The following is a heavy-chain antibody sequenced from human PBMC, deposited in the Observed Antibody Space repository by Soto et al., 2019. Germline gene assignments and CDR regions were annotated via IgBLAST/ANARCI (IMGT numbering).Heavy chain of an antibody. CDR1: GDSISSYY. CDR3: ALRSMAVVPEY. V-gene: IGHV4-59*01. J-gene: IGHJ4*02. D-gene: IGHD3-22*01. Sequence: QVQLQESGPGLVKPSETLSLTCAVSGDSISSYYCMWIRQPPGKGLESIGYLYYGWSANYNPSPTSRVTLSVDTSTNQCSLTLSSMTAADTAVYYCALRSMAVVPEYWGQGTLVTVSS. CDR2: LYYGWSA.